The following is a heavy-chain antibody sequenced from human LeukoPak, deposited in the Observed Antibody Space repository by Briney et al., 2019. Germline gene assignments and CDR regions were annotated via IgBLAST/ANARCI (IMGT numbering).Heavy chain of an antibody. V-gene: IGHV5-10-1*01. CDR1: GYSFTSYW. J-gene: IGHJ4*02. D-gene: IGHD4-4*01. CDR3: ARHRFAVTVTAPFDY. Sequence: GESLKISCKGSGYSFTSYWISWVRKMPGKGLEWMGRIDPSDSYTNYSPSFQGHITISADKSISTAYLQWSSLKASDTAMYYCARHRFAVTVTAPFDYWGQGTLVTVSS. CDR2: IDPSDSYT.